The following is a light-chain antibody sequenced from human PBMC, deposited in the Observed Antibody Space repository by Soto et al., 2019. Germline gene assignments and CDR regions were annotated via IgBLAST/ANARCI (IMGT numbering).Light chain of an antibody. V-gene: IGKV1-39*01. CDR3: QQSYSTPQT. Sequence: DIQMTESPSTLAGSGGGRVTITCRASQSISSYLNWYQQKPGKAPKLLIYAASSLQSGVPSRFSGSGSGTDFTLTISSLQPEDFATYYCQQSYSTPQTFGQGTKVDIK. CDR1: QSISSY. J-gene: IGKJ1*01. CDR2: AAS.